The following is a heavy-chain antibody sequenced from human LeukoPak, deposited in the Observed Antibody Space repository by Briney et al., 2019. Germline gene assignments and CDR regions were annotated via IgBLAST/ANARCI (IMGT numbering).Heavy chain of an antibody. V-gene: IGHV3-33*06. J-gene: IGHJ3*02. D-gene: IGHD6-19*01. CDR2: IWYDGSNK. CDR1: GFTFRSYG. Sequence: GRSLRLSCAASGFTFRSYGMHWVHQCPGKGLEWVAVIWYDGSNKYYADSVKGRFTISRDNSKNTLYLQMNSLRADDTAVYYCAKDRQAVGAAFDIWGQGTMVTVSS. CDR3: AKDRQAVGAAFDI.